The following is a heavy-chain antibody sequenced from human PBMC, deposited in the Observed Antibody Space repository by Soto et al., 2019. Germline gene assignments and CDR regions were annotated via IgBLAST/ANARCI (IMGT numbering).Heavy chain of an antibody. D-gene: IGHD2-15*01. J-gene: IGHJ6*02. CDR1: GFTFSSYA. CDR3: AKGDIVVVVAASEDYYYYGMDV. V-gene: IGHV3-23*01. CDR2: ISGSGGST. Sequence: GGSLRLSCAASGFTFSSYAMSWARQSPGKGLEWVSAISGSGGSTYYADSVKGRFTISRDNSKNTLYLQMNSLRAEDTAVYYCAKGDIVVVVAASEDYYYYGMDVWGQGTTVTVSS.